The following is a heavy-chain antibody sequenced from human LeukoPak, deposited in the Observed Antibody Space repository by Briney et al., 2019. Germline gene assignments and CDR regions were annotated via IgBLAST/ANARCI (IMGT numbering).Heavy chain of an antibody. Sequence: PGGSLRLSCSASGFTFSSYAMHWVRQAPGKGLEFVSAISSNGGSTHYADSVKGRFTISRDNSKNTLYLQMSSLRAEDTAVYYCVKDQGSGSGRYYEFDYWGQGTLVTVSS. CDR3: VKDQGSGSGRYYEFDY. D-gene: IGHD3-10*01. J-gene: IGHJ4*02. V-gene: IGHV3-64D*08. CDR1: GFTFSSYA. CDR2: ISSNGGST.